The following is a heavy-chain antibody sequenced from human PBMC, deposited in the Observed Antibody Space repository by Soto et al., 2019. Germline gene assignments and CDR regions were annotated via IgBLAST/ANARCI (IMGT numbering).Heavy chain of an antibody. J-gene: IGHJ4*02. CDR3: AKDLMFCSGACYSTSQIHY. CDR2: ITNSGRDT. CDR1: GFTFSNFA. D-gene: IGHD2-21*02. Sequence: GGSLRLSCAASGFTFSNFAMTWVRQAPGKGLEWVSGITNSGRDTYYADSVRGRFTVSRDNSRNILFLQMNSLSAEDTAVYYCAKDLMFCSGACYSTSQIHYWGQGALVTVSS. V-gene: IGHV3-23*01.